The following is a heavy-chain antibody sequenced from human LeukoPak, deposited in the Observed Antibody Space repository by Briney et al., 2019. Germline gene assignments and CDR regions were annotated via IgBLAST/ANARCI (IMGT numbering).Heavy chain of an antibody. V-gene: IGHV4-34*01. J-gene: IGHJ5*02. Sequence: SETLSLTCAVYGGSSSGYYWSWIRQPPGKGLEWIGEINHSGSTNYNPSLKSRVTISVDTSKNQFSLKLSPVTAADTAVYYCARGGMITFGGVIVPTQYNWFDPWGQGTLVTVSS. CDR3: ARGGMITFGGVIVPTQYNWFDP. CDR2: INHSGST. D-gene: IGHD3-16*02. CDR1: GGSSSGYY.